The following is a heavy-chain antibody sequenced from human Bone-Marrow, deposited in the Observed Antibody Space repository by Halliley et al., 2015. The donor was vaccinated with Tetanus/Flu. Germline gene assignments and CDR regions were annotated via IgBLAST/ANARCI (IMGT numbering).Heavy chain of an antibody. D-gene: IGHD3-10*01. CDR1: GFTFTIYS. J-gene: IGHJ6*02. V-gene: IGHV3-21*01. CDR3: ARLGFRELSGIYYYGMDV. CDR2: ISSRDAYI. Sequence: SLRLSCAASGFTFTIYSMNWVRQAPGKGLEWLSSISSRDAYISYADSVRDRFTISRDSAKTSLYLQMNSLRAEDTAVYYCARLGFRELSGIYYYGMDVWGQGTTVTVSS.